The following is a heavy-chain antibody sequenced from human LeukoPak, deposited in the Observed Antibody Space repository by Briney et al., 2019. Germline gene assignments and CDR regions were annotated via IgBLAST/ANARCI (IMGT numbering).Heavy chain of an antibody. CDR2: IYPGDSDT. D-gene: IGHD1-26*01. CDR1: GYSFSSYW. V-gene: IGHV5-51*01. CDR3: ARGDLRGASKFDY. J-gene: IGHJ4*02. Sequence: GESLKISCKGSGYSFSSYWIGWVRQMPGKGLEWMGIIYPGDSDTRYSPSFQGQVTMSADKFISTAYLQWSSLKASDTAMYYCARGDLRGASKFDYWGQGTLVTVSS.